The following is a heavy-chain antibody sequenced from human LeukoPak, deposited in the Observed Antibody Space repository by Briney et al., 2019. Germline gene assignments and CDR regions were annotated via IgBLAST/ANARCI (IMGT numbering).Heavy chain of an antibody. V-gene: IGHV5-51*01. D-gene: IGHD1-1*01. Sequence: GESLKISCKGSGYSFTSYWVGWVRQMPGKGLECMGIIYPGDSDTRYSPSFQGQVTISADRSISTAYLQWSSLKASDTAMYYCARHETGPYFDYWGQGTLVTVSS. CDR3: ARHETGPYFDY. CDR2: IYPGDSDT. CDR1: GYSFTSYW. J-gene: IGHJ4*02.